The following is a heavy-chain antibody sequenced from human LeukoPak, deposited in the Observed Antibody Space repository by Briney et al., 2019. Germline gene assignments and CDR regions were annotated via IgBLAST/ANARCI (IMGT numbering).Heavy chain of an antibody. CDR1: GGSISSHY. CDR3: AGTTEGGYTYDYFYYYYMDV. V-gene: IGHV4-59*11. J-gene: IGHJ6*03. Sequence: TSETLSLTCTVSGGSISSHYWSWIRKPPGKGLEWIGYIYYSGSTNYNPSLKSRVTISVDTSKNQFSLKLSSVNAADTAVYYCAGTTEGGYTYDYFYYYYMDVWGKGTTVTISS. CDR2: IYYSGST. D-gene: IGHD5-18*01.